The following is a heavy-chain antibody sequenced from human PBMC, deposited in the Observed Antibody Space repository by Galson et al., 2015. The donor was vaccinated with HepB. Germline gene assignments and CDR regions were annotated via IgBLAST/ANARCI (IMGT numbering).Heavy chain of an antibody. CDR3: ARDRSGSWTFDY. J-gene: IGHJ4*02. CDR1: GYTFTSDH. CDR2: IKPSDGTT. V-gene: IGHV1-46*01. D-gene: IGHD1-26*01. Sequence: ASGYTFTSDHMHWVRQAPGQGLEWMGIIKPSDGTTRSAQKFQGRVTMTSDTSTSTAYMELSSLRSEDTAVYYCARDRSGSWTFDYWGQGTLVTVSS.